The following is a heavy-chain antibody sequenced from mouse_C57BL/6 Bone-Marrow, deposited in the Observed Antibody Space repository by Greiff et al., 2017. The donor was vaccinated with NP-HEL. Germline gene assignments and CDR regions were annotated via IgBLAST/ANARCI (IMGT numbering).Heavy chain of an antibody. V-gene: IGHV1-42*01. CDR3: AREIYYEDYFDY. D-gene: IGHD2-4*01. J-gene: IGHJ2*01. CDR2: INPSTGGT. Sequence: EVQLQQSGPELVKPGASVKISCKASGYSFTGYYMNWVKQSPEKSLEWIGEINPSTGGTTYNQKFKAKATLTVDKSSSTAYMQLKSLTSEDSAVYYCAREIYYEDYFDYWGQGTTLTVSS. CDR1: GYSFTGYY.